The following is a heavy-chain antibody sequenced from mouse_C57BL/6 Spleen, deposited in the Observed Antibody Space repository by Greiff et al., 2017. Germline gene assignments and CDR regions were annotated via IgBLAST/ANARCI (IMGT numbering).Heavy chain of an antibody. CDR2: ISDGGSYT. Sequence: EVQLVESGGGLVKPGGSLKLSCAASGFTFSSYAMSWVRQTPEKRLEWVATISDGGSYTYYPDNVKGRFTISRDNAKNNLYLQMSHLKSEDTAMYYCARDMGLRPYYAMDYWGQGTSVTVSS. CDR1: GFTFSSYA. V-gene: IGHV5-4*01. CDR3: ARDMGLRPYYAMDY. D-gene: IGHD2-4*01. J-gene: IGHJ4*01.